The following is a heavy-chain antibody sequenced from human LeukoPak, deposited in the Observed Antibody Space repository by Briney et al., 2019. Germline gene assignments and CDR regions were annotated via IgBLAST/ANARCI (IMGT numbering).Heavy chain of an antibody. D-gene: IGHD5-12*01. Sequence: PSETLSLTCTVSGDSISSRSYYWGWIRQPPGKGLEWIGRIYTSGSTNYNPSLKSRVTISVDTSKNQFSLKLSSVTAADTAVYYCARGGRGYSGYDLGYWGQGTLVTVSS. CDR2: IYTSGST. CDR1: GDSISSRSYY. V-gene: IGHV4-39*07. J-gene: IGHJ4*02. CDR3: ARGGRGYSGYDLGY.